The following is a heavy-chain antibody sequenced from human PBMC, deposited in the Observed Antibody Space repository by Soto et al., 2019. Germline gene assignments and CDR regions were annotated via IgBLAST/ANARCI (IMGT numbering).Heavy chain of an antibody. V-gene: IGHV3-49*03. CDR3: TSAGGNPSMGV. CDR2: NRSKAYGGTT. J-gene: IGHJ6*02. Sequence: GGSLRLSCSASGFTFGDYAMSWFRQAPGKGLEWVGFNRSKAYGGTTESAASVKGRFTISRDDSKSIAYLQMTSLKPEDTAVYYCTSAGGNPSMGVWRQGTTVTVSS. D-gene: IGHD4-4*01. CDR1: GFTFGDYA.